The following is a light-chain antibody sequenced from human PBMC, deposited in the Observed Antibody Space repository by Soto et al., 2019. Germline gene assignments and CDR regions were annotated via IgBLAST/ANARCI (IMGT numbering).Light chain of an antibody. CDR2: EVN. J-gene: IGLJ1*01. Sequence: QSALTQPASVSGSPGQSITISCTGTSTDFGNYNLVSWYQQHPGKVPKLLLFEVNKRPSGVSGRFSGTKSGNTASLTISGLQAEDEAYYYCCSFTRSTAHVFGTGTKVTVL. CDR3: CSFTRSTAHV. V-gene: IGLV2-23*02. CDR1: STDFGNYNL.